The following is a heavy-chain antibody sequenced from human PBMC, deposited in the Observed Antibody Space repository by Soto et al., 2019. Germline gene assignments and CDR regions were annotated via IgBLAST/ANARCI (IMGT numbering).Heavy chain of an antibody. CDR3: ARWAVVTPYYGMDV. V-gene: IGHV5-10-1*01. Sequence: PGETLKISCKGSGYSFTSYWISWVRQMPGKGLEWMGRIDPSDSYTNYSPSFQGHVTISADKSISTAYLQWSSLKASDTAMYYCARWAVVTPYYGMDVWGQGTTVTVSS. J-gene: IGHJ6*02. D-gene: IGHD2-15*01. CDR2: IDPSDSYT. CDR1: GYSFTSYW.